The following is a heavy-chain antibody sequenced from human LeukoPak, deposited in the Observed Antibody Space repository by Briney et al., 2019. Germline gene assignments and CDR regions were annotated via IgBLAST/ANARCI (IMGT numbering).Heavy chain of an antibody. V-gene: IGHV3-74*01. CDR2: INSDGSST. CDR1: GFTFSSYW. J-gene: IGHJ4*02. D-gene: IGHD1-26*01. CDR3: AKDGEGATHFDY. Sequence: GGSLRLSCAASGFTFSSYWMHWVRQAPGKGLVWVSRINSDGSSTSYADSVKGRFTISRDNSKNTLYLQMNSLRAEDTAVYYCAKDGEGATHFDYWGQGTLVTVSS.